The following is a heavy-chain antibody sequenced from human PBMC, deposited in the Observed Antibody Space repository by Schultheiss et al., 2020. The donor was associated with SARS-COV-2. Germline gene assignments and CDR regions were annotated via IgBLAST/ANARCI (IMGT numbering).Heavy chain of an antibody. Sequence: SVKVSCKASGYTFTSYDISWVRQAPGQGLEWMGRIIPIFGIANYAQKFQGRVTITADKSTSTAYMELSSLRSEDTAVYYCARDYGDRDAFDIWGQGTTVTVSS. CDR1: GYTFTSYD. J-gene: IGHJ3*02. V-gene: IGHV1-69*04. D-gene: IGHD4-17*01. CDR3: ARDYGDRDAFDI. CDR2: IIPIFGIA.